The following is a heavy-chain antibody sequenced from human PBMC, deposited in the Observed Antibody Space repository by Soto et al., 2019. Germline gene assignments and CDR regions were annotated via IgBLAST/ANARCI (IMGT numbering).Heavy chain of an antibody. Sequence: EVQLVESGGGLVKPGGSLRLSCAASGFTFSSYSMNWVRQAPGKGLGWVSSISSSSSYIYYADSVKGRFTISRDNAKNSLYLQMNSLRAEDTAVYYCARDPAPYYYDSSGYWRFGSNYYGMDVWGQGTTVTVSS. V-gene: IGHV3-21*01. CDR2: ISSSSSYI. CDR3: ARDPAPYYYDSSGYWRFGSNYYGMDV. CDR1: GFTFSSYS. D-gene: IGHD3-22*01. J-gene: IGHJ6*02.